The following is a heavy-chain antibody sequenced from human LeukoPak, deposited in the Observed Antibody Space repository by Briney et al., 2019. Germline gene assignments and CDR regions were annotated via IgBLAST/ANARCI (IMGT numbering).Heavy chain of an antibody. J-gene: IGHJ6*02. CDR3: ARGQDYGGNSEGYYYYGMDV. CDR1: GGSFSGYY. CDR2: INHSGST. D-gene: IGHD4-23*01. Sequence: PSETLSLTCAVYGGSFSGYYWSWIRQPPGKGLERIGEINHSGSTNYNPSLKSRVTISVDTSKNQFSLKLSSVTAADTAVYYCARGQDYGGNSEGYYYYGMDVWGQGTTVTVSS. V-gene: IGHV4-34*01.